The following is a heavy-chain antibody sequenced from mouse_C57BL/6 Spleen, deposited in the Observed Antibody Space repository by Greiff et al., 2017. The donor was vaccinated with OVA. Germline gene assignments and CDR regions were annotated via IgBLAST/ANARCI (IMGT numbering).Heavy chain of an antibody. D-gene: IGHD2-1*01. CDR2: IDPSDSET. J-gene: IGHJ4*01. CDR1: GYTFTSYW. V-gene: IGHV1-52*01. CDR3: ARSPNGNYVDYAMDY. Sequence: VQLQQPGAELVRPGSSVKLSCKASGYTFTSYWMHWVKQRPIQGLEWIGNIDPSDSETHYNQKFKDKATLTVDKSSSTAYMQLSSLTSEDSAVYYCARSPNGNYVDYAMDYWGQGTSVTVSS.